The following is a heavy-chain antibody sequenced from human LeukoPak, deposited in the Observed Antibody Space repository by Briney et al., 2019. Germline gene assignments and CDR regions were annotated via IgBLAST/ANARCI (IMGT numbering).Heavy chain of an antibody. CDR2: IYYSGST. J-gene: IGHJ6*02. Sequence: SETLSLTCTVSGGSISSDYWSWIRQPPGKGLEWIGHIYYSGSTDYNPSLKSRVTISVDTSKNQFSLNLSSVPAADTAVYYCARDLNQASYYSGMDVWGQGTTVTVSS. V-gene: IGHV4-59*01. D-gene: IGHD1-14*01. CDR1: GGSISSDY. CDR3: ARDLNQASYYSGMDV.